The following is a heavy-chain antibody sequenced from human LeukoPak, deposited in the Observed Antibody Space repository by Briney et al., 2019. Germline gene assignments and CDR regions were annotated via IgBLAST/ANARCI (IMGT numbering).Heavy chain of an antibody. J-gene: IGHJ3*02. Sequence: SETLSLTCTVSGGSISSSYYWSWIRQPAGKGLEWIGRIYTSGSTNYNPSLKSRVTISVDTSKNQFSLKLSSVTAADTAVYYCARELALGWELVRQYAFDIWGQGTMVTVSS. CDR3: ARELALGWELVRQYAFDI. V-gene: IGHV4-61*02. CDR1: GGSISSSYY. CDR2: IYTSGST. D-gene: IGHD1-26*01.